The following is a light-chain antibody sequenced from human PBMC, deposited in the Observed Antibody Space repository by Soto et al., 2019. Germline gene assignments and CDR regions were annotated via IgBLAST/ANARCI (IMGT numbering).Light chain of an antibody. CDR3: SSYTSGTTLRV. CDR2: NVN. J-gene: IGLJ1*01. CDR1: SSDVGSYDY. Sequence: QSVLIQPPSVSGSPGQSVTISCTGTSSDVGSYDYVSWYQQHPGTVPKPMIYNVNTQPSGVPDRFSGSKSGNTAPMTISGLRAEDEADYYCSSYTSGTTLRVFGTGTKVTVL. V-gene: IGLV2-18*02.